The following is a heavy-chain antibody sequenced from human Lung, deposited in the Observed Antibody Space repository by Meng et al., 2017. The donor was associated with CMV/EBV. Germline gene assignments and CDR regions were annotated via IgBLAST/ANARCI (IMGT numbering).Heavy chain of an antibody. Sequence: SETLSLXCTVSGDSISTYYWNWLRQSPGKGLEWIGYISDSGSTNYNPSLKSRVAFSPDTYKNQISLKLSSVTAADTAAYYCVRFNIDVEGSYGMDVWGQGTTVTVSS. V-gene: IGHV4-59*01. D-gene: IGHD2/OR15-2a*01. CDR2: ISDSGST. CDR3: VRFNIDVEGSYGMDV. CDR1: GDSISTYY. J-gene: IGHJ6*02.